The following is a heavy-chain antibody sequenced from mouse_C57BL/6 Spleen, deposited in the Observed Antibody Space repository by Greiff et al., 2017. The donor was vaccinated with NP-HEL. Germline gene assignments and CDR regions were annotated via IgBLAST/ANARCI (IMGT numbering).Heavy chain of an antibody. CDR3: AKALTGYYFDY. V-gene: IGHV1-7*01. CDR2: INPSSGYT. D-gene: IGHD4-1*01. CDR1: GYTFTSYW. Sequence: QVQLKESGAELAKPGASVKLSCKASGYTFTSYWMHWVKQRPGQGLEWIGYINPSSGYTKYNQKFKDKATLTADKSSSTAYMQLSSLTYEDSAVYYCAKALTGYYFDYWGQGTTLTVSS. J-gene: IGHJ2*01.